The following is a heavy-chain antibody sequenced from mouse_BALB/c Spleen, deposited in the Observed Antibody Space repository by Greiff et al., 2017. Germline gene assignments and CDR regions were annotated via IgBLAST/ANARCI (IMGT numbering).Heavy chain of an antibody. CDR2: ISYSGST. CDR3: ARRYRYDGAWFAY. V-gene: IGHV3-2*02. Sequence: EVKLEESGPGLVKPSQSLSLTCTVTGYSITSDYAWNWIRQFPGNKLEWMGYISYSGSTSYNPSLKSRISITRDTSKNQFFLQLNSVTTEDTATYYCARRYRYDGAWFAYWGQGTLVTVSA. CDR1: GYSITSDYA. D-gene: IGHD2-14*01. J-gene: IGHJ3*01.